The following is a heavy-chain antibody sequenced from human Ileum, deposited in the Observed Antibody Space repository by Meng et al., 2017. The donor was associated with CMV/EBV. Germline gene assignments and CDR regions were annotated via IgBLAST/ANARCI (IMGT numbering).Heavy chain of an antibody. CDR2: IDTNTGNP. D-gene: IGHD1-26*01. Sequence: SCKTSGYTFTSNNIIWVRQAPGQGPEWMGWIDTNTGNPTYAQDFTGRFVLSLDTSVNTAYLQISSLKAEDTAVYYCARDGLSGRYFDYWGQGTLVTVSS. CDR1: GYTFTSNN. V-gene: IGHV7-4-1*02. CDR3: ARDGLSGRYFDY. J-gene: IGHJ4*02.